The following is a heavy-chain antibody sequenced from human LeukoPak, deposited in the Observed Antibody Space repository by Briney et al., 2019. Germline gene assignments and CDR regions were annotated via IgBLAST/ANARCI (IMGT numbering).Heavy chain of an antibody. V-gene: IGHV4-59*12. CDR3: ASLHQVRGLSVFDY. CDR2: IYYIGST. D-gene: IGHD3-10*01. CDR1: GGSISSYY. Sequence: SETLSLTCTVSGGSISSYYWSWIRQVPGKGLEWIAYIYYIGSTDYNPSLKSRVTISVDTSKNQFSLKVRSLTAADTALYYCASLHQVRGLSVFDYWGQGALVTVSS. J-gene: IGHJ4*02.